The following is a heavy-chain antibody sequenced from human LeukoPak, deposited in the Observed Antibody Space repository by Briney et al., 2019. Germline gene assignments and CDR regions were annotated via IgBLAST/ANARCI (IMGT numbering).Heavy chain of an antibody. V-gene: IGHV3-30*12. CDR1: GFTFSSYG. CDR2: ISYDGSNK. J-gene: IGHJ3*01. Sequence: PGGSLRLSCAASGFTFSSYGMHWVRQAPGKGLEWVTVISYDGSNKYYADSVKGRFTISRDNSKNTLYLQMNSLRAEDTAVYYCAREYDAIDVWGQGTMVTVSS. CDR3: AREYDAIDV.